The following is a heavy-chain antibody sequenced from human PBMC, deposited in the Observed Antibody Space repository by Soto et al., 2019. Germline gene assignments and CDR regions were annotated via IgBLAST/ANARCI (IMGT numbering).Heavy chain of an antibody. J-gene: IGHJ6*02. CDR2: IDPSDSYT. CDR1: GYSFTSYW. CDR3: ARRAQGGSSSARYYYYYGMDD. D-gene: IGHD6-6*01. Sequence: PGESLKISCNGSGYSFTSYWISWVRQMPGKGLEWMGRIDPSDSYTNYSPSFQGHVTISADKSISTAYLQWSSLKASDTAMYYCARRAQGGSSSARYYYYYGMDDWGQGTTVTVSS. V-gene: IGHV5-10-1*01.